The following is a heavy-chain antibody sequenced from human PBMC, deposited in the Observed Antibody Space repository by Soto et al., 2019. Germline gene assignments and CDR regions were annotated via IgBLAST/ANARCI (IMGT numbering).Heavy chain of an antibody. CDR2: IKSKTDGGTT. CDR1: GFTFSNAW. Sequence: EVQLVESGGGLVKPGGSLRLSCAASGFTFSNAWMSWVRQAPGKGLEWVGRIKSKTDGGTTDYAAPVKGRFTISRDDSKNTLYLQMNSLKTEDTAVYYCTTDEPLYGGFDYWGQGTLATVSS. V-gene: IGHV3-15*01. CDR3: TTDEPLYGGFDY. D-gene: IGHD4-17*01. J-gene: IGHJ4*02.